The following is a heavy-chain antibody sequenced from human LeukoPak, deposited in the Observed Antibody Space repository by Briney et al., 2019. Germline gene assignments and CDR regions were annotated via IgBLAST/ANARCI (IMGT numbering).Heavy chain of an antibody. CDR3: ARGRYCGGRYNDY. J-gene: IGHJ4*02. D-gene: IGHD4-23*01. Sequence: PGGSLRLSCAASGFILKTYAMHCVRQAPGKGLEWVTMIWYDGSNKYYGDSVTGRFTISRDNAENTLYLQMNSLRADDTAVYYCARGRYCGGRYNDYWGEGTLVTVSS. CDR2: IWYDGSNK. CDR1: GFILKTYA. V-gene: IGHV3-33*01.